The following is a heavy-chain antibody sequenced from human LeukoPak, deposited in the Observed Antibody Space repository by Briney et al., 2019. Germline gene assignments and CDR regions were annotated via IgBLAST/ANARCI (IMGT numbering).Heavy chain of an antibody. V-gene: IGHV3-53*01. CDR3: ARRAGEYSHPYDY. CDR1: VLNVCCNP. J-gene: IGHJ4*02. CDR2: IYSGGNT. D-gene: IGHD4-17*01. Sequence: GESLRLSCTVSVLNVCCNPMSWVRQARARVLGWVSFIYSGGNTHYSDSVKGRFTISRDNSKNTLYLKMNSLRVEDTAVYYCARRAGEYSHPYDYWGQGTLVTVSS.